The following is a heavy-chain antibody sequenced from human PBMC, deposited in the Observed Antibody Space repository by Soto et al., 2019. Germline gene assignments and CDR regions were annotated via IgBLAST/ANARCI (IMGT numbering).Heavy chain of an antibody. V-gene: IGHV3-64*01. Sequence: EVQLAESGGGMVQPGGSLRLSCVASGFTFSSYDMHWVRQAPGKGLEYVSSISSNGGTTYYGNSVKGRFTISRDNPKNPLYLQMGSLGAEDMALYYCVRRVAGNYDYWGQGTLVTASS. CDR3: VRRVAGNYDY. CDR2: ISSNGGTT. CDR1: GFTFSSYD. J-gene: IGHJ4*02. D-gene: IGHD1-7*01.